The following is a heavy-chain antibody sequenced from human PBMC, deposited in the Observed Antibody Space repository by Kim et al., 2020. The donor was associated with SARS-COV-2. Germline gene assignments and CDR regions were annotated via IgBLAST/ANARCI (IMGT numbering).Heavy chain of an antibody. J-gene: IGHJ4*02. V-gene: IGHV6-1*01. Sequence: SQTLSLTCAISGDSVSSDSAAWNWIRQSPSRGLEWLGRTYYRSKWYNDYAVSVKSRITINPDTAKNQFSLQLNSVTPEDTAVYYCARGVLLRFAETNGVDYWGQGTLVTVSS. CDR2: TYYRSKWYN. CDR1: GDSVSSDSAA. CDR3: ARGVLLRFAETNGVDY. D-gene: IGHD3-10*01.